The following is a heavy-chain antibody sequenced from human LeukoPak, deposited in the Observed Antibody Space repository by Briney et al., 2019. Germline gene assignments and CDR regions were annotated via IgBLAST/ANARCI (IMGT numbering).Heavy chain of an antibody. V-gene: IGHV1-2*02. D-gene: IGHD4-17*01. J-gene: IGHJ6*02. Sequence: ASVKVSCKASGYTFTGYYMHWVRQAPGQGLEWMGWINPNSGGTNYAQKFQGRVTMTRDTPISTAYMELSRLRSDDTAVYYCARPQRAVTTFYYYYYGMDVWGQGTTVTVSS. CDR1: GYTFTGYY. CDR2: INPNSGGT. CDR3: ARPQRAVTTFYYYYYGMDV.